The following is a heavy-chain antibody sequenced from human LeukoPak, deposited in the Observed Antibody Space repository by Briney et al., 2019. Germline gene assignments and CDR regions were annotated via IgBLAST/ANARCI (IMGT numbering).Heavy chain of an antibody. J-gene: IGHJ4*02. CDR3: ARADYDYVWGSYRQYYFDY. V-gene: IGHV3-7*01. CDR2: IKQGGSEK. CDR1: GFTFSRYA. D-gene: IGHD3-16*02. Sequence: GGSLRLSCAASGFTFSRYAMTWVRQAPGKGLEWVANIKQGGSEKYYVDSVKGRFTISRDNAKNSLYLQMNSLRAEDTAVYYCARADYDYVWGSYRQYYFDYWGQGTLVTVSS.